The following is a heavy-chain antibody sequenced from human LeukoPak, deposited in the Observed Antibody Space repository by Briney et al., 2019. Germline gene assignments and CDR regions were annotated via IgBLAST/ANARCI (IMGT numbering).Heavy chain of an antibody. CDR1: AYTFTSYD. CDR3: ARGAPGSYCSGGSCPYFDY. Sequence: ASVKVSCKAPAYTFTSYDINLVRQATGLGLEWMGWMNPNSGNTGYAQKFQGRVTMTRNTSISTAYMELSSLRSEDTAVYYCARGAPGSYCSGGSCPYFDYWGQGTLISVSS. J-gene: IGHJ4*02. CDR2: MNPNSGNT. V-gene: IGHV1-8*01. D-gene: IGHD2-15*01.